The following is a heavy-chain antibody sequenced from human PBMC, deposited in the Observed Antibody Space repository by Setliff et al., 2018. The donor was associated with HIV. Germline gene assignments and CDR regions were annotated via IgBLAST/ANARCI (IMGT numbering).Heavy chain of an antibody. V-gene: IGHV4-4*07. CDR2: IYTSGST. Sequence: SETLSLTCTVSGGSITSSYWSWIRQPAGKGLEWIGRIYTSGSTNYNPSLKSRVTMSIDTSKKQFSLKLNSVTAADTAVYFCARMSISASVYFDYWGQGSQVTVSS. CDR3: ARMSISASVYFDY. D-gene: IGHD6-25*01. J-gene: IGHJ4*02. CDR1: GGSITSSY.